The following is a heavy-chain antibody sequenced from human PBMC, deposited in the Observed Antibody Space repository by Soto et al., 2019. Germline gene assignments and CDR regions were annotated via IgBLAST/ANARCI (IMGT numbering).Heavy chain of an antibody. CDR3: ARDQGSHPGD. V-gene: IGHV4-4*02. CDR1: GGCISSGHW. Sequence: QVQLQESGPGMVRPSGTLSLTCAVSGGCISSGHWWSWVRHPPGKGLEWIGEIYHSGTTNYHPSLKSRVTMSVVPSKNLFSLTLDSVTAAVTAFYYCARDQGSHPGDWGQGTLVSVSS. CDR2: IYHSGTT. J-gene: IGHJ4*02. D-gene: IGHD6-13*01.